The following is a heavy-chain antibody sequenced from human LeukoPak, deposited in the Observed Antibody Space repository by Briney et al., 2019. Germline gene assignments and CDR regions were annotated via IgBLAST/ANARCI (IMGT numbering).Heavy chain of an antibody. D-gene: IGHD1-1*01. CDR1: GDSVSIYY. Sequence: SETLSLTCTVSGDSVSIYYWSWIRQPPGKGPEWIGYIYYRGNTNYNPSLKSRVTMAVDTSKNQFSLKVSSVTAADTAVYYCARAGNNWSFDYWGQGTLVTVSS. CDR2: IYYRGNT. CDR3: ARAGNNWSFDY. V-gene: IGHV4-59*02. J-gene: IGHJ4*02.